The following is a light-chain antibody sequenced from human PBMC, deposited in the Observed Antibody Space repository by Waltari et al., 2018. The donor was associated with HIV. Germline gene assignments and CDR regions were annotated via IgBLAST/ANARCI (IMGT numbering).Light chain of an antibody. CDR3: QSYDSTNPCI. CDR2: EDN. J-gene: IGLJ1*01. V-gene: IGLV6-57*03. Sequence: NFILTQPHSVSESPGKTVTISCARSSGGIASNSVPWYQQRPGRAPTPGIYEDNQRPSGVPDRFSGSIDSSSNSASLTIYDLKTEDEADYYCQSYDSTNPCIFGTGTRVTVL. CDR1: SGGIASNS.